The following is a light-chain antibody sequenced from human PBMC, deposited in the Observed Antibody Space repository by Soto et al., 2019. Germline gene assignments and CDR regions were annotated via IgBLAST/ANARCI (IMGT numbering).Light chain of an antibody. V-gene: IGLV2-8*01. J-gene: IGLJ3*02. CDR1: SSDVGGYEL. Sequence: QSALTRPPSASGSPGQSVTISCTGTSSDVGGYELVSWYQQHPGKAPKLMIYEVSKRPSGVPDRFSGSKSGNTASLTVSGLQAGDEADYYCSSYGGSNNLLFGGGTKLTVL. CDR3: SSYGGSNNLL. CDR2: EVS.